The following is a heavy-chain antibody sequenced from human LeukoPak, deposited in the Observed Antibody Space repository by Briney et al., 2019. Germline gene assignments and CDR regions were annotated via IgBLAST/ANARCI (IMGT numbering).Heavy chain of an antibody. CDR3: ARDPAAWDY. CDR2: IWYDGSNK. J-gene: IGHJ4*02. D-gene: IGHD6-13*01. Sequence: AGGSLRLSCAASGFTFSSYGMHWVRQAPGKGLEWVAVIWYDGSNKYYADSVKGRFTISRDNTKNSLYLQMNSLRAEDTAVYYCARDPAAWDYWGQGALVTVSS. V-gene: IGHV3-33*01. CDR1: GFTFSSYG.